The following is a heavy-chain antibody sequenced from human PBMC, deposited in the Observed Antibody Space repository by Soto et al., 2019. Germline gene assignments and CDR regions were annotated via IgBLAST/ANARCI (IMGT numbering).Heavy chain of an antibody. CDR2: INHSGST. V-gene: IGHV4-34*01. D-gene: IGHD3-10*01. CDR1: GGSFSGYY. Sequence: PSETLSLTCAVYGGSFSGYYWSWIRQPPGKGLEWIGEINHSGSTNYNPSLKSRVTISVDTSKNQFSLKLSSVTAADTAVYYFARVLWFGELSSRYYYYGMDVWGQGTTVTVSS. CDR3: ARVLWFGELSSRYYYYGMDV. J-gene: IGHJ6*02.